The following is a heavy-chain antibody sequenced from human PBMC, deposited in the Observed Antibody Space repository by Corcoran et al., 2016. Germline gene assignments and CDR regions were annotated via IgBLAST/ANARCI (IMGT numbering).Heavy chain of an antibody. CDR1: GVPIRSSAYY. CDR3: ARYVDIVATVTEPFDC. Sequence: QLQLQESGPGLVRPSATLSLTCTVSGVPIRSSAYYWAWIRQPPGKGLEWIGSVHYTGTTYYNPSLKSRVTISVDTSKNQFSLGLNSVTAADTAVYYCARYVDIVATVTEPFDCWGQGTLVTVSS. V-gene: IGHV4-39*01. J-gene: IGHJ4*02. CDR2: VHYTGTT. D-gene: IGHD5-12*01.